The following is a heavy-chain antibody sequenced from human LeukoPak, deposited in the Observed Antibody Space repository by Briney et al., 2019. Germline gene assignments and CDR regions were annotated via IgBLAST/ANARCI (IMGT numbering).Heavy chain of an antibody. J-gene: IGHJ4*02. D-gene: IGHD3-3*01. CDR3: ARGRLHYDFWSGYYATYDY. CDR1: GASVSSGSYY. Sequence: PSETLSLTCTVSGASVSSGSYYWSWIRQPPGKGLEWIGEINHSGGTNYNPSLKSRVTISVDTSKNQFSLKLSSVTAADTAVYYCARGRLHYDFWSGYYATYDYWGQGTLVTVSS. CDR2: INHSGGT. V-gene: IGHV4-39*07.